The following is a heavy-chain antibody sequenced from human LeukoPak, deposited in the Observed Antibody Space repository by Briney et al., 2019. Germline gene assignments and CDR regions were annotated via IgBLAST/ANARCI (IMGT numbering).Heavy chain of an antibody. CDR1: GGTFSSYT. V-gene: IGHV1-69*13. CDR2: IIPIFGTA. Sequence: GASVKVSCKASGGTFSSYTISWVRQAPGRGLEWMGGIIPIFGTANYAQKFQGRVTITADESTSTAYMELSSLRSEDTAVYYCARDHADCSSTSCYTSLDYWGQGTLVTVSS. J-gene: IGHJ4*02. CDR3: ARDHADCSSTSCYTSLDY. D-gene: IGHD2-2*02.